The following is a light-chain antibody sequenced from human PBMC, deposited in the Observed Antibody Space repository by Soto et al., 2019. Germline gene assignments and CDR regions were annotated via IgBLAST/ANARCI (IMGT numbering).Light chain of an antibody. CDR1: RLVTNN. J-gene: IGKJ2*01. CDR3: QQRDDLYT. Sequence: EIVLTQSPATLSLSPGERATLSCRASRLVTNNVAWYQQKPGQAPRLLISDGSNRASGIPARFVGSGSGTDFTLTITGLQPEDFAVYFCQQRDDLYTFGQGTKLQIK. CDR2: DGS. V-gene: IGKV3-11*01.